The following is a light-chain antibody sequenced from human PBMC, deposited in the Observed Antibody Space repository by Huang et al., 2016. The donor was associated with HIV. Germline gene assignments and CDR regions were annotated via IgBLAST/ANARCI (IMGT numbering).Light chain of an antibody. J-gene: IGKJ1*01. Sequence: QLTQSPSSLSASVGDRVIITCRASQSINSYLNWYQLKPGKAPKLLIYAALTLQSGVPSRFTGSGSGTDFTLTISSLQPEDFATYYCQQTFNLWTFGQGTRVDIK. CDR1: QSINSY. CDR2: AAL. V-gene: IGKV1-39*01. CDR3: QQTFNLWT.